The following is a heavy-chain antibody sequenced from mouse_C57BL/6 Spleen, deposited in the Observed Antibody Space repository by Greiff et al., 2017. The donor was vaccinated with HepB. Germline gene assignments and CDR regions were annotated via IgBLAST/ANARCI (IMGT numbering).Heavy chain of an antibody. V-gene: IGHV5-6*02. CDR3: ARGDYYGSRYWYFDV. CDR1: GFTFSSYG. J-gene: IGHJ1*03. CDR2: ISSGGSYT. Sequence: DVKLVESGGDLVKPGGSLKLSCAASGFTFSSYGMSWVRQTPDKRLEWVATISSGGSYTYYPDSVKGRFTISRDNAKNTLYLQMSSLKSEDTAMYYCARGDYYGSRYWYFDVWGTGTTVTVSS. D-gene: IGHD1-1*01.